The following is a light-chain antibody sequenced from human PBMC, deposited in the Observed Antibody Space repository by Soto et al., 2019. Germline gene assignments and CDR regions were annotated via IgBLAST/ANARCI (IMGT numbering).Light chain of an antibody. V-gene: IGLV2-14*01. CDR2: DVS. J-gene: IGLJ1*01. Sequence: QSALTQRASVSGSPGQSITISCTGTSSDVGTYNYVSWYQQHPGKVPKLLIYDVSNRPSGVSNRFSGSKSGNTASLTISGIQAADEADYYCRSYTNSSTLPYVFGNGKKVTV. CDR3: RSYTNSSTLPYV. CDR1: SSDVGTYNY.